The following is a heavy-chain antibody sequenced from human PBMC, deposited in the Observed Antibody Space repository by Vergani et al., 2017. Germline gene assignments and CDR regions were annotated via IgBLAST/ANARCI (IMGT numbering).Heavy chain of an antibody. J-gene: IGHJ6*02. CDR1: GYTFTSYG. CDR3: AIDLVHYGGNXFVASYYYYYGMDV. V-gene: IGHV1-18*01. CDR2: ISAYNGNT. D-gene: IGHD4-23*01. Sequence: QVQLVQSGAEVKKPGASVKVSCKASGYTFTSYGISWVRQAPGQGLEWMGWISAYNGNTNYAQKLQGRVTMTTDTSTSTAYMELRSLRSDDTAVYYCAIDLVHYGGNXFVASYYYYYGMDVWGQGTTVTVSS.